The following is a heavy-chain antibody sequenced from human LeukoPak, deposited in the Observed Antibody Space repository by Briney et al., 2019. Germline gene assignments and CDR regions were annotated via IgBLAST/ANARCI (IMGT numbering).Heavy chain of an antibody. CDR3: AREGGKVVIASITFDY. J-gene: IGHJ4*02. D-gene: IGHD2-21*01. CDR2: IKQDGSEK. V-gene: IGHV3-7*01. CDR1: GFTFSSYW. Sequence: GGSLRLSCAASGFTFSSYWMSWVRQAPGKGLERVANIKQDGSEKYYVDSVKGRLTISRDNAKNSLYLQMNSLRAEDTAVYYCAREGGKVVIASITFDYWGQGTLVTVSS.